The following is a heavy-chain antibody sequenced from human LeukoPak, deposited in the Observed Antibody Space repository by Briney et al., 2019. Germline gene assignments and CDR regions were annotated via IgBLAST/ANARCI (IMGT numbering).Heavy chain of an antibody. J-gene: IGHJ6*03. CDR2: MNPNSGNT. CDR3: ARYSSSWYEESYYYYMDV. D-gene: IGHD6-13*01. CDR1: GYTFTSYD. Sequence: GASVKVSCKASGYTFTSYDINWVRQATGQGLEWMGWMNPNSGNTGYAQKFQGRVTMTRNTSISTAYMELSSLRPEDTAVYYCARYSSSWYEESYYYYMDVWAKGPRSPSP. V-gene: IGHV1-8*01.